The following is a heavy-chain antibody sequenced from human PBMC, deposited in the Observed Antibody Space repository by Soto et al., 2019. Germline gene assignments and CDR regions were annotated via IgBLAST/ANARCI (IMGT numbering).Heavy chain of an antibody. D-gene: IGHD3-22*01. J-gene: IGHJ6*02. Sequence: QLHLQESGPGLVKPSETLSLTCTVSGGSISSSSYYWGWIRQPPGKGLEWIGNVYYGGSTYYNPSLTGRVTISVQTSKSQFSLKLSSVTAADTAVYYCAGGDYYHSSGYYFYYYTMDVWGQGTTVTVSS. CDR3: AGGDYYHSSGYYFYYYTMDV. V-gene: IGHV4-39*01. CDR1: GGSISSSSYY. CDR2: VYYGGST.